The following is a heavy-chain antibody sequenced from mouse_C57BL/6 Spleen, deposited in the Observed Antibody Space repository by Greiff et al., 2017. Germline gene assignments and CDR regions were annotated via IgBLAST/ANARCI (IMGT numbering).Heavy chain of an antibody. CDR3: AGYGSSYAMDY. D-gene: IGHD1-1*01. CDR2: IDPANGNT. CDR1: GFNINNTY. J-gene: IGHJ4*01. V-gene: IGHV14-3*01. Sequence: VQLQQSVAELVRPGASVTLSCTASGFNINNTYMHWVKQRPEQGLEWIGRIDPANGNTKYAPKFQGKATITADTSSNTAYLQLSSLTSEDTAIYYCAGYGSSYAMDYWGQGTSGTVYS.